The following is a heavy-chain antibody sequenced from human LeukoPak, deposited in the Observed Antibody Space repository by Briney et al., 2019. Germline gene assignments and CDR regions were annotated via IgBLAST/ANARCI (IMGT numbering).Heavy chain of an antibody. CDR2: ISTSSSYI. V-gene: IGHV3-21*04. D-gene: IGHD3-9*01. CDR3: AKDTGYDILSGPDAFDI. CDR1: GFTFSSYS. J-gene: IGHJ3*02. Sequence: AGGSLRLSCAASGFTFSSYSMNWVRQAPGKGLEWVSSISTSSSYIHYADSVKGRFTISRDNAKNSLYLQMNSLRAEDTALYYCAKDTGYDILSGPDAFDIWGQGTMVTVSS.